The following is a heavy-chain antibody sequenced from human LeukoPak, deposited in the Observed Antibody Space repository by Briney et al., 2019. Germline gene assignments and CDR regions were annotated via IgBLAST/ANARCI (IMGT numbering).Heavy chain of an antibody. J-gene: IGHJ4*02. V-gene: IGHV4-39*01. CDR1: GGSISSSSYY. CDR2: IYYSGST. D-gene: IGHD3-10*01. CDR3: ASEYGIITMVRGVINY. Sequence: PSETLSLTCTVSGGSISSSSYYWGWIRQPPGKGLEWIGSIYYSGSTYYNPSLKSRVTISVDTSKNQFSLKLSSVTAADTAVYYCASEYGIITMVRGVINYWGQGTLVTVSS.